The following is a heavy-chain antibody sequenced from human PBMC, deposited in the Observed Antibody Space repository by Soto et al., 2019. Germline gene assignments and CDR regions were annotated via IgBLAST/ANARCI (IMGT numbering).Heavy chain of an antibody. V-gene: IGHV3-7*01. CDR1: GFTLSVYW. D-gene: IGHD1-20*01. CDR2: IKQDGSER. CDR3: LITTYAFGI. Sequence: GGSLRLSCAASGFTLSVYWMNWVRQAPGKGLEWVANIKQDGSERNYVDSVKGRFTISRDNAKNSLYLQMNSLGADDTAVYYCLITTYAFGICGQGTLVTVSS. J-gene: IGHJ3*02.